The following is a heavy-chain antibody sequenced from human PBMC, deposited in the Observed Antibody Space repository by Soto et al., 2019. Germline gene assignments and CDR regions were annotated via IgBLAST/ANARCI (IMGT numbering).Heavy chain of an antibody. CDR3: ARDRVDFWSGYYYYGMDV. CDR1: GYTFTGYY. D-gene: IGHD3-3*01. Sequence: ASVKVSCQASGYTFTGYYMHWVRQAPGQGLEWMGWINPNSGGTNYAQKFQGWVTMTRDTSISTAYMELSRLRSDDTAVYYCARDRVDFWSGYYYYGMDVWGQGTLVTVSS. J-gene: IGHJ6*02. V-gene: IGHV1-2*04. CDR2: INPNSGGT.